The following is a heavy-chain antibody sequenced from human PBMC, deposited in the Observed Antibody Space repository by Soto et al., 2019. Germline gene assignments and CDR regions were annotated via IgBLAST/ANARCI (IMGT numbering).Heavy chain of an antibody. Sequence: QVQLQQSGPGLVKPSQTLSLTCAISGDSVSSNSAAWNWIRQSPSRGLEWLGRTYYRSKWYHDYALSVKSRISINPDTSKNQISLQLNSVTPEDTAVYYCTRASYSSRWYWYLDYWGQGSLVTVSS. CDR2: TYYRSKWYH. D-gene: IGHD6-13*01. CDR1: GDSVSSNSAA. V-gene: IGHV6-1*01. J-gene: IGHJ4*02. CDR3: TRASYSSRWYWYLDY.